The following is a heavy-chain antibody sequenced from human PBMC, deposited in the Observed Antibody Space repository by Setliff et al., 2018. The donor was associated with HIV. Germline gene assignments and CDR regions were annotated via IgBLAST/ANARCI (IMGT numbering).Heavy chain of an antibody. CDR3: ARGQFRLRPDSLDL. Sequence: GGSLRLSCAASGFNFNTYSMSWVRQAPGKGLEWVSSISSSGTYIYYADSMKGRFTISRDNSKNSVYLQMNTLGAEDTAVYYCARGQFRLRPDSLDLWGQGTLVTVSS. D-gene: IGHD2-21*01. CDR2: ISSSGTYI. J-gene: IGHJ4*03. V-gene: IGHV3-21*01. CDR1: GFNFNTYS.